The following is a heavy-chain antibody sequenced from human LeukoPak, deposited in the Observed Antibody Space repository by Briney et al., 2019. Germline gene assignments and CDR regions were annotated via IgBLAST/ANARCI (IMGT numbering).Heavy chain of an antibody. Sequence: SETLSLTCAVYGGSFSGYYWSWIRQPPGKGLEWIGEINHSGSTNYNSSLKSRVTISVDTSKNQFSLKLSSVTAADTAVYYCARGHIAVIGHPTWFDPWGQGTLVTVSS. CDR1: GGSFSGYY. J-gene: IGHJ5*02. CDR3: ARGHIAVIGHPTWFDP. D-gene: IGHD6-19*01. CDR2: INHSGST. V-gene: IGHV4-34*01.